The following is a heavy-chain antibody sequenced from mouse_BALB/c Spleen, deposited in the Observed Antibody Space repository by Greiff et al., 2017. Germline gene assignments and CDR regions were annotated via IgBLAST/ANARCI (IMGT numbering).Heavy chain of an antibody. V-gene: IGHV14-3*02. Sequence: VQLKESGAELVKPGASVKLSCTASGFNFKDTYMHWVKQRPEQGLEWIGRIDPANGNTKYDPKFQGKATITADTSSNTAYLQLSSLTSEDTAVYYCARRGLRYYFDYWGQGTTLTVSS. D-gene: IGHD3-3*01. CDR1: GFNFKDTY. CDR2: IDPANGNT. J-gene: IGHJ2*01. CDR3: ARRGLRYYFDY.